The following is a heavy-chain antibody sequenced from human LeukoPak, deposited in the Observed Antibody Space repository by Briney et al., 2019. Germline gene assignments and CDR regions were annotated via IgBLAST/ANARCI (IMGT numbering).Heavy chain of an antibody. Sequence: PSQTLSLTCTVSGGSISSGSYYWSWIRQPAGKGLEWIGRIYTSGSTNYNPSLKSRVTISVDTSKNQFSLKLSSVTAADTAVYYCATRGYNKSIAAAVYFDYWGQGTLVTVSS. D-gene: IGHD6-13*01. J-gene: IGHJ4*02. CDR3: ATRGYNKSIAAAVYFDY. CDR1: GGSISSGSYY. CDR2: IYTSGST. V-gene: IGHV4-61*02.